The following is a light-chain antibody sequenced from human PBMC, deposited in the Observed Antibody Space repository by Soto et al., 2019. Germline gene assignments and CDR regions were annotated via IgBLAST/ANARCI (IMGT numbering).Light chain of an antibody. Sequence: EIVLTQSPATLSLSPGERATLSCRASQSVGSFLAWYQQKPGQAPRLLIYDTYKRPTGVPARFTGSGSGADFTLTINSLEPEDLAVYYCQQRSDWPPLTFGQGTRLDIK. CDR1: QSVGSF. CDR2: DTY. CDR3: QQRSDWPPLT. J-gene: IGKJ5*01. V-gene: IGKV3-11*01.